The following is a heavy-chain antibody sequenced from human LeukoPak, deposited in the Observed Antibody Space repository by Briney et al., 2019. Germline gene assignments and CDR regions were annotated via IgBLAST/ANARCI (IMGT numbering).Heavy chain of an antibody. Sequence: SVKVSCKASGGTFSSYAISWVRQAPGQGLEWMGRIIPILGIANYAQKFQGRVTITADKSTSTAYMELSSLRSEDTAVYYCARTAYPYYYGSGSPSYWGQGTLVTVSS. CDR3: ARTAYPYYYGSGSPSY. CDR1: GGTFSSYA. D-gene: IGHD3-10*01. V-gene: IGHV1-69*04. J-gene: IGHJ4*02. CDR2: IIPILGIA.